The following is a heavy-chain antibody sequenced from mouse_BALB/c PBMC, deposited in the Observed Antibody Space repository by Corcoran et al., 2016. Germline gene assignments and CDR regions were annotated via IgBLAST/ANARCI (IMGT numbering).Heavy chain of an antibody. V-gene: IGHV1S136*01. CDR2: INPYNDGT. D-gene: IGHD1-1*01. J-gene: IGHJ1*01. CDR3: ARSYYGSSYWYFDV. CDR1: GYTFTSYV. Sequence: EVQLQQSGPELVKPGASMKMSCKASGYTFTSYVMHWVKQKPGQGLEWIGYINPYNDGTKYNEKFKGKATLTSDKSSSTAYMELSSLTSEDSAVYYCARSYYGSSYWYFDVWGAGTTVTVSS.